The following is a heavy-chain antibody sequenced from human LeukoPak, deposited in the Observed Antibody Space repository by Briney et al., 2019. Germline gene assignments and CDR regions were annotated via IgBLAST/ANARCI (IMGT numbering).Heavy chain of an antibody. CDR3: AKVPLSSSGWDREYYFDY. Sequence: PGGSLRLSCAASGFTFSNAWMSWVRQAPGKGPEWVAFIRSDSSNQYYADSVKGRFTISRDNSKNTLYLEMNSLRAEDTAVYYCAKVPLSSSGWDREYYFDYWGQGTLVTVSS. V-gene: IGHV3-30*02. D-gene: IGHD6-19*01. CDR2: IRSDSSNQ. CDR1: GFTFSNAW. J-gene: IGHJ4*02.